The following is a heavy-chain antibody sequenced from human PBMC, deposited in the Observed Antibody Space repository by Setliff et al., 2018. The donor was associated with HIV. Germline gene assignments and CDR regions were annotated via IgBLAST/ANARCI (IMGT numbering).Heavy chain of an antibody. D-gene: IGHD3-10*01. V-gene: IGHV5-51*01. Sequence: PGESLKISCKASGYTFTHYWIGWVRQMPGKGLEWMGFVYPGDSDSRYSPSLQGQVTISADTSLKTAHLQWSSLKASDTDTYFCVRINRGSTWSIASDRGFFDHWGQGTLVTVSS. CDR2: VYPGDSDS. CDR1: GYTFTHYW. CDR3: VRINRGSTWSIASDRGFFDH. J-gene: IGHJ5*02.